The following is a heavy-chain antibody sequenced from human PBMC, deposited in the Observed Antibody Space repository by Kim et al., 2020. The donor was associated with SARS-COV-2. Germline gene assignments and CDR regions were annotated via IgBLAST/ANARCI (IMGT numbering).Heavy chain of an antibody. CDR1: GGSISSSSYY. CDR2: IYYSGST. Sequence: SETLSLTCTVSGGSISSSSYYWGWIRQPPGKGLEWIGSIYYSGSTYYNPSLKSRVTISVDTSKNQFSLKLSSVTAADTAVYYCARHLSRGSGWYHDAFDIWGQGTMVTVSS. V-gene: IGHV4-39*01. D-gene: IGHD6-19*01. CDR3: ARHLSRGSGWYHDAFDI. J-gene: IGHJ3*02.